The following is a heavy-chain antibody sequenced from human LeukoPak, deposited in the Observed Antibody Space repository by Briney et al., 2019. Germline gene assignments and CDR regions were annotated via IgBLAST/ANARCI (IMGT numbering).Heavy chain of an antibody. Sequence: ASVKVSCKASGYTFTGYYMHRVRQAPGQGLEWMGWINPNSGGTNYAQKFQGRVTMTRDTSISTAYMELSRLRSDDTAVYYCAREVTTVTTDAFDIWGQGTMVTVSS. CDR2: INPNSGGT. CDR1: GYTFTGYY. J-gene: IGHJ3*02. V-gene: IGHV1-2*02. D-gene: IGHD4-17*01. CDR3: AREVTTVTTDAFDI.